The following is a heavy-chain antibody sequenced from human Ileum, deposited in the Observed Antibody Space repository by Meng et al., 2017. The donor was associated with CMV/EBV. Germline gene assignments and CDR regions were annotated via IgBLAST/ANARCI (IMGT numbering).Heavy chain of an antibody. CDR1: GGSFSGYY. V-gene: IGHV4-34*01. CDR3: ARRAYYYDSSGYFGD. J-gene: IGHJ4*02. CDR2: INHSGST. Sequence: SETLSLTCAVDGGSFSGYYWSWIRQPPGKGLEWIGEINHSGSTNYNPSLKSRVTISVDTSKNQFSLKLSSVTAADTAVYYCARRAYYYDSSGYFGDWGQGTLVTVSS. D-gene: IGHD3-22*01.